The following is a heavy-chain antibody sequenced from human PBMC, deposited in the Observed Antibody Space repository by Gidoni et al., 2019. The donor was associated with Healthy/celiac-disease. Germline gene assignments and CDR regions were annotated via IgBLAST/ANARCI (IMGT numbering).Heavy chain of an antibody. V-gene: IGHV3-15*01. D-gene: IGHD6-13*01. CDR3: TTAPNSNSWYHRF. CDR2: IKSKTDGGTK. CDR1: GFTFIHAW. Sequence: EVQLVESGGGLVMPGVSLRLYFSSSGFTFIHAWMNWVRQDPGKGLEWVGRIKSKTDGGTKDYAAPVKGGFTISRDDSKNKLYLQMNSLKIEDTGVYYCTTAPNSNSWYHRFWGQGTLVTVSS. J-gene: IGHJ4*02.